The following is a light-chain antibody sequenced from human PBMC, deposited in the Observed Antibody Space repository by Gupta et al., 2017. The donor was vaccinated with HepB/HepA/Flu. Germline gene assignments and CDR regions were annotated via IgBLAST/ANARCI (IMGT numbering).Light chain of an antibody. V-gene: IGLV1-44*01. J-gene: IGLJ2*01. CDR3: GAGGDSLNGPAG. CDR2: NND. Sequence: SVLTQPPSASGTPADRVTISRSVSSSNIWSNSVTWYQQFPGRTPKFLIYNNDQRRPGGPDRFAGSKSGTSAALAISGLQYEEEADEDGGAGGDSLNGPAGFGGGTKLTVL. CDR1: SSNIWSNS.